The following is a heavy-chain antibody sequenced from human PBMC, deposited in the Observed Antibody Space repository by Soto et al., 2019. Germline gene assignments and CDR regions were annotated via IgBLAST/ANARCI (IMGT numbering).Heavy chain of an antibody. CDR3: ARLYSSGWNSFDP. CDR2: ISAYNGST. V-gene: IGHV1-18*01. J-gene: IGHJ5*02. CDR1: GYTCINYG. D-gene: IGHD6-19*01. Sequence: ASVKVSCKGSGYTCINYGITWVLQAPGQGLEWMGWISAYNGSTKYVQQFQGRVTMTTDVSTGTSYMELRSLRSDDTAVYYCARLYSSGWNSFDPWGQGTQVTVSS.